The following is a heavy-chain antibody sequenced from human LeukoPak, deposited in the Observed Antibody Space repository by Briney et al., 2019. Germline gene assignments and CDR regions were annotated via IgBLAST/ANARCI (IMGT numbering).Heavy chain of an antibody. CDR1: GYTFTSYG. CDR2: ISAYNGNT. Sequence: GASVKVSCKASGYTFTSYGISWVRQAPGQGLEWMGWISAYNGNTNYAQKLQGRVTMTTDTSTSTAYMELRSLRSDDTAVYYCARVNYDFWSGYYRQNYYFDYWGQGTLVTVSS. CDR3: ARVNYDFWSGYYRQNYYFDY. D-gene: IGHD3-3*01. J-gene: IGHJ4*02. V-gene: IGHV1-18*01.